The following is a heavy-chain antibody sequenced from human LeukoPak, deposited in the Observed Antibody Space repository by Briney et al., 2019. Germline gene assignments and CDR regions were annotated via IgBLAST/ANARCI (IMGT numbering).Heavy chain of an antibody. J-gene: IGHJ4*02. D-gene: IGHD3-22*01. CDR3: ARVYYDSSGYNFDY. CDR1: GGSVSGYY. Sequence: SETLSLTCVVSGGSVSGYYWGWIRQPPGRGLEWIGCIFHSGSTNYNPSLKSRVTISVDTSKNQFSLKLSSVTAADTAVYYCARVYYDSSGYNFDYWGQGTLVTVSS. CDR2: IFHSGST. V-gene: IGHV4-59*02.